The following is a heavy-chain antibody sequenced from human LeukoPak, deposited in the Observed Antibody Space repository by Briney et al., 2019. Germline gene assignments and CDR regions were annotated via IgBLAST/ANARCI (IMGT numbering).Heavy chain of an antibody. V-gene: IGHV6-1*01. CDR1: GDSVSSNSAA. D-gene: IGHD4-11*01. Sequence: SQTLSLTCAISGDSVSSNSAAWNWIRQSPSRGLEGLGSTYYRSKWYNDYAVSVKSRITINPDTSKNQFSLQLNSVTPEDTAVYYCARAVTDYYYYGMDVWGQGTTVTVSS. CDR3: ARAVTDYYYYGMDV. J-gene: IGHJ6*02. CDR2: TYYRSKWYN.